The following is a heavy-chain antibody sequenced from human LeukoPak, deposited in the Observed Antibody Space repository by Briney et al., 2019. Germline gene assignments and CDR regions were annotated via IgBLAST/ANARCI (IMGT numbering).Heavy chain of an antibody. Sequence: ASVKVSCKASGYTFTSYDINWVRQATGQGLEWMGWMNPNSGNTGYAQKFQGRVTITRNTSISTAYMELSSLRSEDTAVYYCARAQVPAAYLRTNWFDPWGQGTLVTVPS. CDR3: ARAQVPAAYLRTNWFDP. V-gene: IGHV1-8*03. D-gene: IGHD2-2*01. CDR1: GYTFTSYD. CDR2: MNPNSGNT. J-gene: IGHJ5*02.